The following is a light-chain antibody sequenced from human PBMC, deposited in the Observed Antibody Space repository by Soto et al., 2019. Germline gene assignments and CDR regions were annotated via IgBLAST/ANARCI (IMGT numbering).Light chain of an antibody. CDR3: QQDYNLPPYT. V-gene: IGKV3D-7*01. Sequence: PGERVTLSCRASQSVSSSYLTWYQQKPGQAPRLLIYGASTRATSIPARFSGSGSGTDFTLTISSLLPEDFAVYYCQQDYNLPPYTFGQGTKLEIK. CDR2: GAS. J-gene: IGKJ2*01. CDR1: QSVSSSY.